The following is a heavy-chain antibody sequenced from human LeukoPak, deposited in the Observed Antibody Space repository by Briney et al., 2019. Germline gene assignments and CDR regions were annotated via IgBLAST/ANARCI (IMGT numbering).Heavy chain of an antibody. D-gene: IGHD2-21*02. J-gene: IGHJ4*02. V-gene: IGHV4-34*01. Sequence: SETLSLTCAVYGGSFSGYYWSWIRQPPGKGLEWIGGINHSGSTNYNPSLKSRVTISVDTSKNQFSLKLSSVTAADTAVYYCARGEEHIVVVTAIRGGYYFDYWGQGTLVTVSS. CDR1: GGSFSGYY. CDR2: INHSGST. CDR3: ARGEEHIVVVTAIRGGYYFDY.